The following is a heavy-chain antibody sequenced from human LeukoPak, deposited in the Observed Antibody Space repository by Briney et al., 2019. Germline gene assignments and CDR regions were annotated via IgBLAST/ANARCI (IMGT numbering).Heavy chain of an antibody. D-gene: IGHD2-2*01. CDR3: AREGGTVVVGRFDY. V-gene: IGHV3-30*02. J-gene: IGHJ4*02. CDR2: IQTDGSDK. Sequence: QPGGSLRLSCAASGIDFRASGMHWVRQAPGMGLEWVTFIQTDGSDKYYAASVAGRFTISRDNSKNTVYPHMNSLRPDDTALYYCAREGGTVVVGRFDYWGQGTLVTVSS. CDR1: GIDFRASG.